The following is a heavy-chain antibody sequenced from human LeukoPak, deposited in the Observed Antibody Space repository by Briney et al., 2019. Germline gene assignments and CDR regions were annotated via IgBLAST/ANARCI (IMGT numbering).Heavy chain of an antibody. CDR3: ARDRGYFYDY. V-gene: IGHV3-30-3*01. CDR1: GFTFSDYA. CDR2: ISYDGANT. D-gene: IGHD2-21*01. J-gene: IGHJ4*02. Sequence: GVSLRLSCAASGFTFSDYAMHWVRQAPGEGLESVALISYDGANTYCADSVKGRFTISRDNSKNTLYLQMNSLRAEDTAVYYCARDRGYFYDYWGQGALVTVSS.